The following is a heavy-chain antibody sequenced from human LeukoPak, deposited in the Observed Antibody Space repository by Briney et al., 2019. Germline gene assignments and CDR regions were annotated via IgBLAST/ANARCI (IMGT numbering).Heavy chain of an antibody. CDR3: VKHRLVVIPDTNSYYYYGMDV. J-gene: IGHJ6*02. CDR2: ISSSSSYI. CDR1: GFTFRKYG. Sequence: GGSLRLSCAVTGFTFRKYGLNWVRQAPRKGMEWVSSISSSSSYIFYADSVKGRFNISRDNAQNPLYLQLNSLRVEDTAVYYCVKHRLVVIPDTNSYYYYGMDVWGQGTTVTVSS. D-gene: IGHD2-21*01. V-gene: IGHV3-21*04.